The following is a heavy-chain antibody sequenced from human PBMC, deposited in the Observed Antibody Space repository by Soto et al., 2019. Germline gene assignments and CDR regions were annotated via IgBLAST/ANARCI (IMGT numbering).Heavy chain of an antibody. J-gene: IGHJ4*02. Sequence: SETLSLTCTVSGASIITNNYFWVWIRQSPRRGLELIGSISYSGRTYDNPSLQSRVTISIDASKNQFSLKLTSVTTADTSIYYCARRRASDYGGNHHPYYFDRWGQGTLVTVSS. D-gene: IGHD4-17*01. CDR1: GASIITNNYF. V-gene: IGHV4-39*01. CDR3: ARRRASDYGGNHHPYYFDR. CDR2: ISYSGRT.